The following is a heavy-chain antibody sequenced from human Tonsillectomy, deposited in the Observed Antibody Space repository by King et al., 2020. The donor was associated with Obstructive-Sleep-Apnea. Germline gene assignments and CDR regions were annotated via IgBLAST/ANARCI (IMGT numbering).Heavy chain of an antibody. Sequence: VQLQESGPGLVKPSETLSLTCTVSGGSISSYYWSWIRQPPGKGLEWIGHIYYSGSTNYNPSLKSRVTISVDTSKNQFSLKLSSVTAADTAVYYCARDFHGDYKFDPWGQGTLVTVSS. CDR3: ARDFHGDYKFDP. J-gene: IGHJ5*02. D-gene: IGHD4-17*01. V-gene: IGHV4-59*01. CDR2: IYYSGST. CDR1: GGSISSYY.